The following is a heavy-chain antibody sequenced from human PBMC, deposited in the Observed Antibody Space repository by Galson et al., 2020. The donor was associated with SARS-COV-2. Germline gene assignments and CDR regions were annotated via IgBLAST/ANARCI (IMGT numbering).Heavy chain of an antibody. D-gene: IGHD3-3*01. Sequence: GGSLRLSCGASGFTFTNHWMSWVRQAPGKGLEWVANINPDGSVKFHADSLEGRMTISRDNTMNTVSLEMSSLRVEDTAVYYCARDYDGKDWWGRGTLVVVSS. CDR2: INPDGSVK. V-gene: IGHV3-7*03. CDR1: GFTFTNHW. CDR3: ARDYDGKDW. J-gene: IGHJ4*02.